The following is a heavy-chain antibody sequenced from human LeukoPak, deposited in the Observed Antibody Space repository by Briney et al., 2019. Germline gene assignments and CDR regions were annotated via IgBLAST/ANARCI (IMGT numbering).Heavy chain of an antibody. CDR2: ISHDGSSK. CDR3: AKMYVDTAMVTPDAFDI. V-gene: IGHV3-30*18. CDR1: GFIFTSYG. J-gene: IGHJ3*02. D-gene: IGHD5-18*01. Sequence: PGRSLRLSCTASGFIFTSYGMHWVRQAPGKGLEWVAGISHDGSSKYYTDSVKGRLTISRDNSKNTLYLQMNSLRAEDTAVYYCAKMYVDTAMVTPDAFDIWGQGTMVTVSS.